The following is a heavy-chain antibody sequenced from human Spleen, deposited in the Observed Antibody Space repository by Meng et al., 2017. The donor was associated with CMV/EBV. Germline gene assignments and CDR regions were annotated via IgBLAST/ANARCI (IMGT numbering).Heavy chain of an antibody. CDR1: GFTFDDYA. CDR2: ISWDGGST. D-gene: IGHD3-9*01. Sequence: GESLKISCAASGFTFDDYAMHWVRQAPGKGLEWVSLISWDGGSTYYADSVKGRFTISRDNSKNSLYLQMNSLRAEDTALYYCAKDKFRYFDQAYYYYYGMDVWGQGTTVTVSS. CDR3: AKDKFRYFDQAYYYYYGMDV. V-gene: IGHV3-43D*03. J-gene: IGHJ6*02.